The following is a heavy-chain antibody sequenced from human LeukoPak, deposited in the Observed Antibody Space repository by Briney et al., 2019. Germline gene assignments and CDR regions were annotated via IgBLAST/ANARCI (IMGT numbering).Heavy chain of an antibody. V-gene: IGHV1-69*05. J-gene: IGHJ4*02. CDR1: GGTFSSYA. D-gene: IGHD1-26*01. CDR3: ARSNPYSGSSYFDY. Sequence: VKVSCKASGGTFSSYAINWVRQAPGQGLEWMGGIIPIFGTANYAQKFQGRVTITTDESTSTAYMELSSLRSEDTAVYYCARSNPYSGSSYFDYWGQGTLVTVSS. CDR2: IIPIFGTA.